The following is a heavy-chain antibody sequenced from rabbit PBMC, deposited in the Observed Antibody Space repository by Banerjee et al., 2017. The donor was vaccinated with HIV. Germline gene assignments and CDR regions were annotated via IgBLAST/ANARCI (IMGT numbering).Heavy chain of an antibody. D-gene: IGHD2-1*01. Sequence: QEQLEESGGDLVKPEGSLTLTCTASGFSFSNKYVMCWVRQAPGKGLEWIACIDAGSGSAYYASWAKGRFTISKTSSTTVTLQMTSLTAADTATYFCARTYGANGDDYYFNGWGPGTLVTVS. J-gene: IGHJ6*01. V-gene: IGHV1S45*01. CDR2: IDAGSGSA. CDR1: GFSFSNKYV. CDR3: ARTYGANGDDYYFNG.